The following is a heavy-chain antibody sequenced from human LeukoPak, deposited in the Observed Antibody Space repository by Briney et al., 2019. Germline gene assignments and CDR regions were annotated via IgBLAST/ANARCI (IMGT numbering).Heavy chain of an antibody. D-gene: IGHD6-19*01. CDR3: ARAVSGRFDY. CDR1: GGSFSAFY. CDR2: IYYSGST. Sequence: SETLSLTCGVYGGSFSAFYWTWIRQPPGKGLEWTGYIYYSGSTNYNPSLNSRVTISVDTSKNQFSLRLSSVTAADTAIYYCARAVSGRFDYWGQGTLVTVSS. V-gene: IGHV4-59*08. J-gene: IGHJ4*02.